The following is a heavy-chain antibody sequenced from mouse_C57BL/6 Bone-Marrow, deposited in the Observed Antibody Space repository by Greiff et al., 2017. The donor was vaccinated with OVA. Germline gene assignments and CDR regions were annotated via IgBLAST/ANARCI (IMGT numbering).Heavy chain of an antibody. V-gene: IGHV5-17*01. J-gene: IGHJ4*01. D-gene: IGHD2-5*01. Sequence: EVKLQESGGGLVKPGGSLKLSCAASGFTFSDYGMHWVRQAPEKGLEWVAYISSGSSTIYYADTVKGRFTISRDNAKNTLFLQMTSLRSEDTAMYYCARHSNYVGMDYWGQGTSVTVSS. CDR3: ARHSNYVGMDY. CDR1: GFTFSDYG. CDR2: ISSGSSTI.